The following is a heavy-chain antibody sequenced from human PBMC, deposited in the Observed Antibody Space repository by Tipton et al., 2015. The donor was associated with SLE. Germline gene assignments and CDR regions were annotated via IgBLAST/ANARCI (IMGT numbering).Heavy chain of an antibody. D-gene: IGHD3-10*01. CDR3: ASFGDIGASVGDNWFFDR. CDR1: GVSISSYY. Sequence: TLSLTCTVSGVSISSYYWSWIRQPPGKGLEWIGDFYHSENISYNPSLETRVTMSVDTSKQQFSLNLNSVTAADTAVYYCASFGDIGASVGDNWFFDRWGRGTLVTVSS. V-gene: IGHV4-59*12. J-gene: IGHJ2*01. CDR2: FYHSENI.